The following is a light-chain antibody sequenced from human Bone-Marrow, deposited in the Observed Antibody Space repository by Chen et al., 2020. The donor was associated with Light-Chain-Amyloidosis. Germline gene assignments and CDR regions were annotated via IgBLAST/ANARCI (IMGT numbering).Light chain of an antibody. V-gene: IGLV3-21*02. CDR2: DDS. J-gene: IGLJ3*02. Sequence: SYVLTQPSSVSVAPGQTATIACGGNNIGSTSVHWYQQTPGQAPLLVVYDDSDRPSGIPERLSGSNSGNTATLTSSRVEDGDEADYYCQVWDRGSDRPVFGGGTKLTVL. CDR1: NIGSTS. CDR3: QVWDRGSDRPV.